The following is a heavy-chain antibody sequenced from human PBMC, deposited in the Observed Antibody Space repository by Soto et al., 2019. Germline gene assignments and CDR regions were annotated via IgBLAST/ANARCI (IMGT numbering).Heavy chain of an antibody. Sequence: PAWSQSLPTQPPSSSFTRYHTVTISYASRQRPEWVSTISGSGGSKYYADSVQGRFTIFRDSSKNTLYLQMDNLRAEDTAVYYCAKPDNVLMVFGTNFQQWGQGTLVTVCS. V-gene: IGHV3-23*01. CDR1: SSSFTRYH. CDR2: ISGSGGSK. CDR3: AKPDNVLMVFGTNFQQ. D-gene: IGHD2-8*01. J-gene: IGHJ1*01.